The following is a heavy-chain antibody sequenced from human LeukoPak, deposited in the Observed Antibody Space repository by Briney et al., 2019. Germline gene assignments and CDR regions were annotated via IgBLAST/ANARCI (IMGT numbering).Heavy chain of an antibody. V-gene: IGHV4-4*02. CDR3: ATAPILRGEGGEHYKYGMDV. D-gene: IGHD2-2*02. J-gene: IGHJ6*02. CDR2: IYHNGTP. CDR1: VGSINSGNW. Sequence: SGTLSLTCAVSVGSINSGNWWSWIRPSPGKGLERIGEIYHNGTPNYNPSLKSRVTISADTFKNHFSLKMTSVTAADTAVYYCATAPILRGEGGEHYKYGMDVWGQGTTVIVSS.